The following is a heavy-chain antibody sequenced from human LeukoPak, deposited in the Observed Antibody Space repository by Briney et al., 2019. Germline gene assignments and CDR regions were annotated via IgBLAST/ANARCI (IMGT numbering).Heavy chain of an antibody. Sequence: GGSLLLSCAASGFTFDDYAMHWVRQAPGKGLEWVSGISWNSGSIGYADSVKGRFTISRDNAKNSLYLQMNSLRAEDTALYYCAKDMGVVVVAFDYWGQGTLVTVSS. CDR3: AKDMGVVVVAFDY. CDR1: GFTFDDYA. CDR2: ISWNSGSI. D-gene: IGHD2-15*01. V-gene: IGHV3-9*01. J-gene: IGHJ4*02.